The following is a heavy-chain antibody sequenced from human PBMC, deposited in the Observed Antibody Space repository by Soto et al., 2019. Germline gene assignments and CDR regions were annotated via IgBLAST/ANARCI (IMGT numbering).Heavy chain of an antibody. J-gene: IGHJ6*04. CDR1: GFTFSSYG. D-gene: IGHD2-15*01. Sequence: QVQLVESGGGVVQPGRSLRLSCAASGFTFSSYGMHWVRQAPGKGLEWVAVISYDGSNKYYADSVKGRFTISRDNSKNRLFRQRNSLRAEDTAVYYCAKEVVGGATTGWGDYYYYYVMDVWAKGPTVTLSS. CDR2: ISYDGSNK. V-gene: IGHV3-30*18. CDR3: AKEVVGGATTGWGDYYYYYVMDV.